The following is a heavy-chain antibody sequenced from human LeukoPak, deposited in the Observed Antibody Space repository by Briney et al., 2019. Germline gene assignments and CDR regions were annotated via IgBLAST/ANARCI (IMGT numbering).Heavy chain of an antibody. J-gene: IGHJ4*02. D-gene: IGHD6-13*01. V-gene: IGHV3-30*03. CDR3: ARGLPYIAAAAYFDY. Sequence: TGGSLRLSCAASGFTFSNYWMHWVRQAPGKGLEWVAVISYDGSNKYYADSVKGRFTISRDNSKNTLYLQMNSLRAEDTAVYYCARGLPYIAAAAYFDYWGQGTLVTVSS. CDR1: GFTFSNYW. CDR2: ISYDGSNK.